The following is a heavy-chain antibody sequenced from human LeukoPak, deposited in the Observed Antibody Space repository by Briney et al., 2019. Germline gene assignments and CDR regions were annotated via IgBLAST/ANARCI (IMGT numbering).Heavy chain of an antibody. CDR3: ATDHPRGDAFDI. J-gene: IGHJ3*02. CDR2: FDPEDGEA. CDR1: GSSITYLS. Sequence: ASVKVSCKVSGSSITYLSMHWVRQAPGKGLEWMGGFDPEDGEAVYAQKFQGRVTMTEDTPMDTAYMELSGLRFDDTAVYYCATDHPRGDAFDIWGQGTMVTVSS. V-gene: IGHV1-24*01.